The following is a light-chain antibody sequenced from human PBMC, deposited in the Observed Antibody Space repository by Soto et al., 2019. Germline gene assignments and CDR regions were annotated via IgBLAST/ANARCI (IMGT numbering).Light chain of an antibody. Sequence: ETVLIQSPSTLSLSKGDRATLSCRASQSVGSSVAWYQQKRGQAPRLLIYDTSNRAIGIPARFSGSGSGTDFTLTISSLEPEDFAVYYCQQRSDFLFTFGPGTKVDI. CDR1: QSVGSS. J-gene: IGKJ3*01. CDR3: QQRSDFLFT. CDR2: DTS. V-gene: IGKV3-11*01.